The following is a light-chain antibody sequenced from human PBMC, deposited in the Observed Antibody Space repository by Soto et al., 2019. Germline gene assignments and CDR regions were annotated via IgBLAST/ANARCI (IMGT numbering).Light chain of an antibody. CDR3: RSYTSSSIFV. J-gene: IGLJ1*01. V-gene: IGLV2-14*01. CDR1: SSDVGGYNY. CDR2: EVS. Sequence: QSALTQPASVSGSPGQSITISCTGTSSDVGGYNYVSWYQQHPGKAPKLMIYEVSNRPSGVSNRFSGSKSGNTASLTISGLHAEDEADYYCRSYTSSSIFVFGTGTKVTVL.